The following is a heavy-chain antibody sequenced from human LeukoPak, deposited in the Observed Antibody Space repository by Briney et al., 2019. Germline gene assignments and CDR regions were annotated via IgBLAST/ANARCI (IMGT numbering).Heavy chain of an antibody. Sequence: GGSLRLSCAASRFSVSSNFMSWVRQAPGKGLEWVSLIYRNGSVFYADTVKGRFTISRDKSKNTLSLQMSSLKPEDTAVYYCARDLAGFQEPRYYYYMDVWGKGTTVTVSS. J-gene: IGHJ6*03. CDR1: RFSVSSNF. CDR3: ARDLAGFQEPRYYYYMDV. V-gene: IGHV3-66*03. D-gene: IGHD1-14*01. CDR2: IYRNGSV.